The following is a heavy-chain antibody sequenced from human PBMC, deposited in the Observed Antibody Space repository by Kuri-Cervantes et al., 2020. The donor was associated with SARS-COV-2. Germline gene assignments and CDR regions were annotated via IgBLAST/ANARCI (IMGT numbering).Heavy chain of an antibody. V-gene: IGHV3-53*01. Sequence: GGSLRLSCAASGFTVSSNYMSWVRQAPGKGLEWVSVIYSGGSTCYADSVKGRLTISRDNSKNTLYLQMHSLRAEDTAVYYCAKSRLTTYFGPAEYYQHWGQGTLVTVSS. CDR2: IYSGGST. J-gene: IGHJ1*01. CDR3: AKSRLTTYFGPAEYYQH. D-gene: IGHD3-9*01. CDR1: GFTVSSNY.